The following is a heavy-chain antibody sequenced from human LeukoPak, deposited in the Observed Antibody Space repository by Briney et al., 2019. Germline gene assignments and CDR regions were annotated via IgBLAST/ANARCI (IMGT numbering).Heavy chain of an antibody. CDR2: IRWNSAGI. CDR1: GFTFNNYA. J-gene: IGHJ4*02. D-gene: IGHD3-22*01. Sequence: GRSLRLSCAASGFTFNNYAMHWVRQAPGKGLEWVSGIRWNSAGIAYADSVKGRFTISRDNAKNSLYLQLNSLRAEDTALYYCANGDDSSGYYYSWTYWGQGTLVTVPS. CDR3: ANGDDSSGYYYSWTY. V-gene: IGHV3-9*01.